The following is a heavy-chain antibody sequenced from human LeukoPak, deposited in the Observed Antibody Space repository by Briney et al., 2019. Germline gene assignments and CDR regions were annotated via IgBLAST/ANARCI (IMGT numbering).Heavy chain of an antibody. CDR1: GDSISSSSLH. J-gene: IGHJ4*02. CDR3: ARRPRYGGNSAYYFDY. CDR2: IYYSVST. D-gene: IGHD4-23*01. Sequence: SETLSLTCTVSGDSISSSSLHWGWIRQPPGKGLEWIVSIYYSVSTYYNPSLKSRVAISIDTSKNQLSLRLSSVAAADTAVYYCARRPRYGGNSAYYFDYWGQGTLVTVSS. V-gene: IGHV4-39*07.